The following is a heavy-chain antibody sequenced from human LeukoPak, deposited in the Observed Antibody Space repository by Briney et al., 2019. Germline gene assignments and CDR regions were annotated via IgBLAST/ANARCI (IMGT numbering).Heavy chain of an antibody. CDR2: MYSGGST. Sequence: GGSLRLSCAVSGFTVSSNYMSWVRQAPGKGLEWVSVMYSGGSTYYADSVKGRFTISRHNSKNTLYLEINSLRPDDPAVHCCGRGGGDYNPFDYWGQGTLVTVSS. CDR1: GFTVSSNY. J-gene: IGHJ4*02. D-gene: IGHD4-17*01. V-gene: IGHV3-53*04. CDR3: GRGGGDYNPFDY.